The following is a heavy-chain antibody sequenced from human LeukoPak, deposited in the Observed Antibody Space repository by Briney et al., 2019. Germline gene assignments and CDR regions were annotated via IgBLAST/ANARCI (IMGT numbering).Heavy chain of an antibody. J-gene: IGHJ3*02. V-gene: IGHV4-59*01. CDR3: ARGVTSPLDAFDI. CDR2: LYNSGST. D-gene: IGHD1-26*01. CDR1: GGSISSYY. Sequence: SETLSLTCTVSGGSISSYYWNWMRQPPGKGLEWIGYLYNSGSTNYNPSLKSRLTISLDMSKNQLSLKLTSVTAAATAVYYRARGVTSPLDAFDIWGQGTTVTVSS.